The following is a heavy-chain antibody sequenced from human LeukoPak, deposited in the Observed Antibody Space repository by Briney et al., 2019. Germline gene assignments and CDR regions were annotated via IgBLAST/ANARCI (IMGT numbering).Heavy chain of an antibody. CDR1: GGSISSSSYY. V-gene: IGHV4-39*07. CDR2: IYYSGST. J-gene: IGHJ4*02. D-gene: IGHD5-24*01. Sequence: SETLSLTCTVSGGSISSSSYYWGWIRQPPGKGLEWIGSIYYSGSTYYNPSLKSRVTVSVDTSKNQFSLKLSSVTAADTAVYYCARGRRKMGIPNTGYWGQGTLVTVSS. CDR3: ARGRRKMGIPNTGY.